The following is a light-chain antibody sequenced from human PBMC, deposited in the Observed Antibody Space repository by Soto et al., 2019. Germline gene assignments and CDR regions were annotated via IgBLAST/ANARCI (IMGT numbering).Light chain of an antibody. V-gene: IGLV2-14*03. Sequence: QSVLTQPASVSGSPGQSITISCTGTSSDVGGYNYVSWYQHYPGKAPKLMIYDVRHRPSGGSNRFSGSKSGNTASLTISGLQADDEADYYCSSYTSRSILFGTGTKVTVL. J-gene: IGLJ1*01. CDR3: SSYTSRSIL. CDR1: SSDVGGYNY. CDR2: DVR.